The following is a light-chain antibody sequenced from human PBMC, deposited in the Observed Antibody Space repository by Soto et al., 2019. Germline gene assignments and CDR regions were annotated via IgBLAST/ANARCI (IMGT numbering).Light chain of an antibody. CDR3: ISYTFSRSYV. CDR2: SVS. V-gene: IGLV2-14*01. Sequence: QSVLTQPASVSGSHGQSITISCSGTSSDIGTYDHVAWFQQFPGKTPKLVIYSVSDRSSGVSYRFSGTKSGDTASLTISGLQADGEADYYCISYTFSRSYVFGTGTKVTVL. CDR1: SSDIGTYDH. J-gene: IGLJ1*01.